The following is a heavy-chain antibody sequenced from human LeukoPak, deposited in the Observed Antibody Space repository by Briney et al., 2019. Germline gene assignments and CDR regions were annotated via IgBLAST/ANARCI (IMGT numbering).Heavy chain of an antibody. CDR1: GFTFSSYS. CDR2: ISSSSSYI. CDR3: AREQKHYYYYYYMDV. V-gene: IGHV3-21*01. J-gene: IGHJ6*03. Sequence: GGSLRLSCAASGFTFSSYSMNWVRQAPGKGLEGVSSISSSSSYIYYADSVKGRFTISRDNAKNSLYLQMNSLRAEDTAVYYCAREQKHYYYYYYMDVWGKGTTVTVSS.